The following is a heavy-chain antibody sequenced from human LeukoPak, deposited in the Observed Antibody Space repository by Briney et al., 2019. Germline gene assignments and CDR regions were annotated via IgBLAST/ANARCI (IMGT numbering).Heavy chain of an antibody. Sequence: GGSLRLSCAASGFTFSDYYMSWIRQAPGKGLEWVSYISSSSSTIYYADSVKGRFTISRDNAKNSLYLQMNSLRAEDTAVYYCAREAPTTVTNDAFDIWGQGTMVTVSS. V-gene: IGHV3-11*04. CDR3: AREAPTTVTNDAFDI. J-gene: IGHJ3*02. D-gene: IGHD4-17*01. CDR2: ISSSSSTI. CDR1: GFTFSDYY.